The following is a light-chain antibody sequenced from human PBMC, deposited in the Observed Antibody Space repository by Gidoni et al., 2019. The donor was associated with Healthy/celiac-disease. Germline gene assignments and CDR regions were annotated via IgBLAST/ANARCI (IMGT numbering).Light chain of an antibody. Sequence: DIQMTQSPSSVSASVGDRVTLTCRASQGINSWLAWYQQKPGKAPKLLIDAASSLQSGVPSRFSGSGSGTDFTLTISSLQPEDFATYYCQQANSFPITFGQGTRLEIK. J-gene: IGKJ5*01. V-gene: IGKV1-12*01. CDR2: AAS. CDR1: QGINSW. CDR3: QQANSFPIT.